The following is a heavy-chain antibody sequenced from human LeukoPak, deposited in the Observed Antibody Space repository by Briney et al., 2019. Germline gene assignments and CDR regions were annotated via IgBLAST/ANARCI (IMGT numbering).Heavy chain of an antibody. J-gene: IGHJ4*02. CDR1: GFTFSSYA. Sequence: GGSLRLSCAASGFTFSSYAMSWVRQAPGKGLEWVSAISSNGGSTYYANSVKGRFTISRDNSKNTLYLQMGSLRAEDMAVYYCARDSHYDILTGYYPVDYWGQGTLVTVSS. CDR2: ISSNGGST. V-gene: IGHV3-64*01. CDR3: ARDSHYDILTGYYPVDY. D-gene: IGHD3-9*01.